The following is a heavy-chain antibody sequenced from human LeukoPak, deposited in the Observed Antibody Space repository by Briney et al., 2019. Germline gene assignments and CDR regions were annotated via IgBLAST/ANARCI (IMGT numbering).Heavy chain of an antibody. CDR3: ARSGLEWLLFDSQLMGNDEYYFDY. CDR2: INPNSGGT. D-gene: IGHD3-3*01. V-gene: IGHV1-2*02. J-gene: IGHJ4*02. Sequence: ASVKVSCKASGYTFTGYYMHWVRQAPGQGLEWMGWINPNSGGTNYAQKFQGRVTMTRDTSISTAYMELSRLRSDDTAVYYCARSGLEWLLFDSQLMGNDEYYFDYWGQGTLVTVSS. CDR1: GYTFTGYY.